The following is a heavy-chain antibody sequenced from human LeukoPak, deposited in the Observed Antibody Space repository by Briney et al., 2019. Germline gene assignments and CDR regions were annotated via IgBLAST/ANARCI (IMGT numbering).Heavy chain of an antibody. J-gene: IGHJ4*02. CDR3: ARVPPYGSGRHYFDY. D-gene: IGHD3-10*01. CDR2: IIPIFGTA. Sequence: ASVKVSCKASGGTFSSYAISWVRQAPGQGLEWMGGIIPIFGTANYAQKFQGRVTITADKSTSTAYMELSSLRSEDTAVYYCARVPPYGSGRHYFDYWGRGTLVTVSS. CDR1: GGTFSSYA. V-gene: IGHV1-69*06.